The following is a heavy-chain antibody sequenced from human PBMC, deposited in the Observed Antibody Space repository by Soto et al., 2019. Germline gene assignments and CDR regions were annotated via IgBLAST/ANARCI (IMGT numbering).Heavy chain of an antibody. CDR2: IKIKTDGGTT. V-gene: IGHV3-15*01. Sequence: GGSLRLSCAASGFTFSNAWMSWVRQAPGKGLEWVRGIKIKTDGGTTDYAATVKCRFTISRDDSKNTLHLQMNRLKTEDTDVYYYTTDCLFWFEDCTFYCYYGTEAWGQRTTVTPSS. CDR3: TTDCLFWFEDCTFYCYYGTEA. D-gene: IGHD3-10*01. CDR1: GFTFSNAW. J-gene: IGHJ6*02.